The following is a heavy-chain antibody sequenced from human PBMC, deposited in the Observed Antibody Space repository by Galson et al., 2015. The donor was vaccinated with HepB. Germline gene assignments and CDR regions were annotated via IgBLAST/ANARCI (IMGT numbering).Heavy chain of an antibody. J-gene: IGHJ6*02. CDR2: INPNSGGT. CDR3: ATDRLGWLVRRGGMDV. D-gene: IGHD6-19*01. Sequence: SVKVSCKASGYTFTGYYMHWVRQAPGQGLEWMGRINPNSGGTNYAQKFQGRVTMTRDTSISTAYMELSRLRSEDTAVYYCATDRLGWLVRRGGMDVWGQGTTVTVSS. V-gene: IGHV1-2*06. CDR1: GYTFTGYY.